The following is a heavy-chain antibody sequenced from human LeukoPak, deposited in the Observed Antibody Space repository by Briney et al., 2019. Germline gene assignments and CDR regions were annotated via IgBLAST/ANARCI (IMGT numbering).Heavy chain of an antibody. Sequence: GGSLRLSCAASGFTFSTYAMSWVRQAPGKGLEWVSVISGNGGSTYYADSVKGRFTISRDNSKNTLYLQMNSLRAEDTAVYYCAKDKDPVHYYDTSGYDYWGQGTLVTVSS. D-gene: IGHD3-22*01. J-gene: IGHJ4*02. CDR2: ISGNGGST. CDR1: GFTFSTYA. CDR3: AKDKDPVHYYDTSGYDY. V-gene: IGHV3-23*01.